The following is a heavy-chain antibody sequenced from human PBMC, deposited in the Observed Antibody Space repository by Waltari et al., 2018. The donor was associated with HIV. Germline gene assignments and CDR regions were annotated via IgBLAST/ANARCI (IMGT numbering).Heavy chain of an antibody. CDR2: INHSGST. CDR3: ARGASVVVVAAEQGEVNWFDP. Sequence: QVQLQQWGAGLLKPSETLSLTCAVYGGSFSGYYWSWIRQPPGTGLECIGEINHSGSTKYNTALKSRVTISVDTSKNQFSRKLSSVTAADTAVYYCARGASVVVVAAEQGEVNWFDPWGQGTLVTVSS. V-gene: IGHV4-34*01. J-gene: IGHJ5*02. D-gene: IGHD2-15*01. CDR1: GGSFSGYY.